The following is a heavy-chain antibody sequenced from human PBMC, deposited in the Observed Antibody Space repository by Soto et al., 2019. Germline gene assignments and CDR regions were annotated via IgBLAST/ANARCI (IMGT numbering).Heavy chain of an antibody. J-gene: IGHJ5*02. Sequence: AAVKVSCKASGYTFINYYIRWVRRAPGQGLVWMGIINPSGGGTTYAQKFQGRVTMTRDTSTSTVYMQLTSLTLEDTAVYYCARGAAVAGGNNCFDPWGQGTLVTVSS. CDR1: GYTFINYY. CDR3: ARGAAVAGGNNCFDP. CDR2: INPSGGGT. D-gene: IGHD6-19*01. V-gene: IGHV1-46*01.